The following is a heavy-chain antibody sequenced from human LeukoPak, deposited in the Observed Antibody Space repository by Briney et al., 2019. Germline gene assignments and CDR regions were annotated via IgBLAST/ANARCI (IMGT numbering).Heavy chain of an antibody. V-gene: IGHV3-23*01. D-gene: IGHD2/OR15-2a*01. J-gene: IGHJ4*02. CDR2: ISPNGVIT. CDR1: GFTFSSHG. CDR3: AKAGNIRFDY. Sequence: GGSLRLSCAASGFTFSSHGMNWVRQAPGKGLEWVSGISPNGVITYYADSVKGRFTISRDNSKNTLYLQMNSLRAEDTAVYYCAKAGNIRFDYWGQGTLVTVSS.